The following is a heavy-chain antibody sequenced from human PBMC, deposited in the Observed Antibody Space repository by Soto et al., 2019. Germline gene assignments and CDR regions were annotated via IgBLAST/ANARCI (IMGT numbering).Heavy chain of an antibody. D-gene: IGHD6-25*01. J-gene: IGHJ5*02. V-gene: IGHV3-23*01. Sequence: GGSLRLSCAASGFFLISYAVTWVRQAPGKGLEWVSAITGTGDTTYYADSVKGRFTVSRDNSKNTVSLQMNSLRVEDTAVYHCAKVVVAATPFDWFDPWGQGALVTVSS. CDR2: ITGTGDTT. CDR3: AKVVVAATPFDWFDP. CDR1: GFFLISYA.